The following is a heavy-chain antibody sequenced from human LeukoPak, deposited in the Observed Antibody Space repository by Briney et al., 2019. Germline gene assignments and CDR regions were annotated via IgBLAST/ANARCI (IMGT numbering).Heavy chain of an antibody. J-gene: IGHJ4*02. CDR3: ARVQYYYDIFEKYYFDY. V-gene: IGHV4-59*01. Sequence: SETLSLTCTVSGGSISSYYWSWIRQPPGKGLEWMGYIYYSGSTNYNPSLKSRVTISVDTSKNQFSLKLSSVTAADTAVYYCARVQYYYDIFEKYYFDYWGQGTLVTVSS. D-gene: IGHD3-22*01. CDR1: GGSISSYY. CDR2: IYYSGST.